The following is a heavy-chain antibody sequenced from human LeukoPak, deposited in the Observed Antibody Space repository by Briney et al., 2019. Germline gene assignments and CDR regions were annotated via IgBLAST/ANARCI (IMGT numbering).Heavy chain of an antibody. J-gene: IGHJ5*02. CDR1: GYTSTNYG. D-gene: IGHD3-22*01. V-gene: IGHV1-18*01. Sequence: ASVKVSCKASGYTSTNYGISWVRQAPGQGLEWMGWISVYNGNTNFAQKLQGRVTLTTDTSTGTAYTELRSLRSDDTAVYYCAEYYYDSSGYPRPWFDPWGQGTLVTVSS. CDR2: ISVYNGNT. CDR3: AEYYYDSSGYPRPWFDP.